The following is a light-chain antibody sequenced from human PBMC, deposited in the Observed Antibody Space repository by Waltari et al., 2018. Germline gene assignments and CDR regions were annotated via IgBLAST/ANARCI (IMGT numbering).Light chain of an antibody. CDR2: GAS. J-gene: IGKJ4*01. CDR1: QDITTD. Sequence: DIQVTQSPSSLSASAGDTVTITCRTSQDITTDLSWYQQKPGKPPKRLIYGASNLGSGVPLRFSGSGSGTDFTLTVSSLRPEDFATYYCLQYNSRPLTFGGGTNVEIK. CDR3: LQYNSRPLT. V-gene: IGKV1-17*01.